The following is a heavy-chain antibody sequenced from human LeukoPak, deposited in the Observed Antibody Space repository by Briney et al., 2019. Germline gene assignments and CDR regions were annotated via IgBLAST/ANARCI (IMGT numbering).Heavy chain of an antibody. CDR1: GGSISSSSYY. V-gene: IGHV4-39*01. D-gene: IGHD2-15*01. J-gene: IGHJ6*03. Sequence: SETLSLTCTVSGGSISSSSYYWGWIRQPPGKGLEWIGSIYYSGSTYYNPSLKSRVTISVDTSKNQFSLKPSSVTAADTAVYYCGGSPKYYYCYYMDVWGKGTTVTVSS. CDR3: GGSPKYYYCYYMDV. CDR2: IYYSGST.